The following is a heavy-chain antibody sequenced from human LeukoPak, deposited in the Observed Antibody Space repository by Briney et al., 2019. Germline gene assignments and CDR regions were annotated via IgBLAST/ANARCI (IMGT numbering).Heavy chain of an antibody. CDR3: ARQKCTSTSCLTKNAFDI. J-gene: IGHJ3*02. CDR2: IYTSGST. V-gene: IGHV4-4*09. CDR1: GSISSYY. Sequence: SETLSLTCTVSGSISSYYWSWIRQPPGKGLEWIGYIYTSGSTNYNPSLRSRVTISVDTSKNQFSLDLSSVTAADTAVYYCARQKCTSTSCLTKNAFDIWGQGTMVTVSS. D-gene: IGHD2-2*01.